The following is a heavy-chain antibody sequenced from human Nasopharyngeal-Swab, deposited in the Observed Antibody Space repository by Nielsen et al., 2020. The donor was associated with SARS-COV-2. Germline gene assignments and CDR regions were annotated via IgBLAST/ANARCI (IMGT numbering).Heavy chain of an antibody. V-gene: IGHV4-59*08. CDR3: ARSVPAAMNYYYYYMDV. D-gene: IGHD2-2*01. CDR2: IYYSGST. CDR1: GGSISSYY. Sequence: GPLRLSCTVSGGSISSYYWSWIRQPPGKGLEWIGYIYYSGSTNYNPSLKSRVTISVDTSKNQFSLKLSSVTAADTAVYYCARSVPAAMNYYYYYMDVWGKGTTVTVSS. J-gene: IGHJ6*03.